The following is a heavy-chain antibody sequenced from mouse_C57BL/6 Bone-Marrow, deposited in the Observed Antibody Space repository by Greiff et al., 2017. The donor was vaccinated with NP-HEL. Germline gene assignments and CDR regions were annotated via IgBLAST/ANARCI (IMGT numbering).Heavy chain of an antibody. CDR1: GFTFSSYA. Sequence: EVKLQESGGGLVKPGGSLKLSCAASGFTFSSYAMSWVRQTPEKRLEWVATISDGGSYTYYPDNVKGRFTISRDNAKNNLYLQMSHLKSEDTAMYYCARELTAQATWMDYWGQGTSVTVSS. V-gene: IGHV5-4*01. J-gene: IGHJ4*01. CDR2: ISDGGSYT. D-gene: IGHD3-2*02. CDR3: ARELTAQATWMDY.